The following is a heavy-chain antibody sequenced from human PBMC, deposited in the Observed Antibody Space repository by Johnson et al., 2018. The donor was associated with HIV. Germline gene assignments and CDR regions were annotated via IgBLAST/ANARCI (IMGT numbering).Heavy chain of an antibody. CDR3: ARKLYYYDSSGYSSDAFDI. CDR1: GFTFDDYG. J-gene: IGHJ3*02. CDR2: INWNGGST. D-gene: IGHD3-22*01. V-gene: IGHV3-20*04. Sequence: VKLVESGGGVVRPGGSLRLSCAASGFTFDDYGMSWVRQAPGKGLEWVSGINWNGGSTGYADSVKGRFTISRDNAKNSLYLQMNSLRAEDTALYYCARKLYYYDSSGYSSDAFDIWGQGTMVTVSS.